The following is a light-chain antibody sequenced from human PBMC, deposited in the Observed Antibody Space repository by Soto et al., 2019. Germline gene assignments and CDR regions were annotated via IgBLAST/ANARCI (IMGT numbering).Light chain of an antibody. CDR3: QQYNSYSGT. J-gene: IGKJ1*01. Sequence: DIQMTQSPSTLSASVGDRVTIACRASQTFSGWLAWYQQKPGKAPKVLIYKASNLESGVPSRFSGSGSGTEFNLTISSLQPDDFATYYCQQYNSYSGTFGQGTKVEV. V-gene: IGKV1-5*03. CDR1: QTFSGW. CDR2: KAS.